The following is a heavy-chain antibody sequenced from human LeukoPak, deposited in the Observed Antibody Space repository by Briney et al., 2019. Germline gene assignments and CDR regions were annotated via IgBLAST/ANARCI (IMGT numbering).Heavy chain of an antibody. J-gene: IGHJ5*02. CDR2: IYYSGST. CDR1: GGSISSYY. D-gene: IGHD4-17*01. V-gene: IGHV4-59*01. CDR3: ARDHGRYGDCRPGFDP. Sequence: SETLSLTCTVSGGSISSYYWSWIRQPPGKGLEWIGYIYYSGSTNYNPSLKSRVTISVDTSKNQFSLKLSSVTAADTAVYYCARDHGRYGDCRPGFDPWGQGTLVTVSS.